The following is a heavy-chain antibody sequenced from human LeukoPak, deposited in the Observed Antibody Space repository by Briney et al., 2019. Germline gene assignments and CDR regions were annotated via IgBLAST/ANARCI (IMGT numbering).Heavy chain of an antibody. D-gene: IGHD3-22*01. CDR1: GDSFSSSSYY. V-gene: IGHV4-39*07. CDR2: INYSGST. CDR3: ARDWGGRGIDDYYDSSGYYQRSDAFDI. Sequence: SETLSLTCSVSGDSFSSSSYYWGWIRQPPGKGLEWIGSINYSGSTNYNPSLKSRVTISVDTSKNQFSLKLSSVTAADTAVYYCARDWGGRGIDDYYDSSGYYQRSDAFDIWGQGTMVTVSS. J-gene: IGHJ3*02.